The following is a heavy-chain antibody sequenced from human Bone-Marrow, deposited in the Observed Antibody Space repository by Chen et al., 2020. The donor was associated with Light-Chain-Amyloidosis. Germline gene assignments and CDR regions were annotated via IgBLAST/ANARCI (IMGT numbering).Heavy chain of an antibody. J-gene: IGHJ4*02. V-gene: IGHV5-51*01. CDR3: ARRRDGYNFDY. CDR1: GYTFPNYW. D-gene: IGHD5-12*01. CDR2: IYPDDSDA. Sequence: EVQLEQSGPEVKKPGESLTISCKGSGYTFPNYWIGWVRQMPGKGVEWMGVIYPDDSDARYSPSFEGQVTISADKSITTAYLQWRSLKASDTAMYYCARRRDGYNFDYWGQGTLVTVSS.